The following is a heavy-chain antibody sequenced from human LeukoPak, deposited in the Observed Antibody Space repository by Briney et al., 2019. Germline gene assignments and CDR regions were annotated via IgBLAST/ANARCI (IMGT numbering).Heavy chain of an antibody. J-gene: IGHJ4*02. CDR3: ARDDDGDPNVLGY. V-gene: IGHV3-33*01. CDR1: GFTFSRYG. D-gene: IGHD4-17*01. Sequence: PGGSLRLSCAASGFTFSRYGMHWVRQAPGKGLEWLAVIYNDGSQQHYADSVKGRFTISRDNSENTLFLQMNSLTVDDTAIYFCARDDDGDPNVLGYWGQGTLVTVSS. CDR2: IYNDGSQQ.